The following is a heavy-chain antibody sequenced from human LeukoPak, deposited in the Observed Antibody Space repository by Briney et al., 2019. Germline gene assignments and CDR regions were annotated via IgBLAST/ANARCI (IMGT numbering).Heavy chain of an antibody. CDR3: ARGLLRYFDWSTRSYGMDV. V-gene: IGHV1-8*02. CDR2: ISAYNGNT. Sequence: GASVKVSCKASGYTFTSYAFRWVRQAPGQGLEWMGWISAYNGNTGYAQKFQGRVTMTRNTSISTAYMELSSLRSEDTAVYYCARGLLRYFDWSTRSYGMDVWGQGTTVTVSS. D-gene: IGHD3-9*01. J-gene: IGHJ6*02. CDR1: GYTFTSYA.